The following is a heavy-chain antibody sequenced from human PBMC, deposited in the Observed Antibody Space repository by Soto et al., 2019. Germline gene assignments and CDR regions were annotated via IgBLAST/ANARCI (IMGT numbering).Heavy chain of an antibody. J-gene: IGHJ5*02. Sequence: SETLSLTCTVSGGSISSYHWSWIRQSPGKGLEWIGHVFYTGGTKYNPALKRRVTISVDTSKNQFSLKLSSVSAADTGLYYCARSYSGTFYGYDTWGQGILVTVSS. D-gene: IGHD1-26*01. CDR3: ARSYSGTFYGYDT. CDR1: GGSISSYH. V-gene: IGHV4-59*01. CDR2: VFYTGGT.